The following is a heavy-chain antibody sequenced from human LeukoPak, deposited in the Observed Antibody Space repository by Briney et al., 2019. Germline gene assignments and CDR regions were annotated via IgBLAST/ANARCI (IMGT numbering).Heavy chain of an antibody. CDR3: ARGNSGYDYAFDI. D-gene: IGHD5-12*01. CDR1: GGSISSYH. J-gene: IGHJ3*02. Sequence: LSETLSLTCTVSGGSISSYHWSWIRQPPGKGLQWIGFIYSSGSTNYNPSLKSRVTISLDTSKNQFSLRVSSVTSADTAVYYCARGNSGYDYAFDIWGQGTMVTVSS. V-gene: IGHV4-59*01. CDR2: IYSSGST.